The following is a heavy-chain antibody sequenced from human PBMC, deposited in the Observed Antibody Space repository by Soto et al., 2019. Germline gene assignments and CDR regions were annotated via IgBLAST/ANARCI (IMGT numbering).Heavy chain of an antibody. V-gene: IGHV2-5*02. Sequence: QINLIESGPTLVNPTQTLTLTCTFSGFSLSTSGAAVGWVRQPPGRALEWLALIYWDGDKRYNASLGNRLTITKNTSMNQVVFTLTNVDPADTATYYCANRATMTIFGLIIDNGIWFDPWGQGTRVIVSS. J-gene: IGHJ5*02. D-gene: IGHD3-3*01. CDR3: ANRATMTIFGLIIDNGIWFDP. CDR1: GFSLSTSGAA. CDR2: IYWDGDK.